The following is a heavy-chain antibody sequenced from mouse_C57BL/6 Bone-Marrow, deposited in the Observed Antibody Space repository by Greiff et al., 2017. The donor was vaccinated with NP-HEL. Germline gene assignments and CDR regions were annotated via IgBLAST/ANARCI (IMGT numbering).Heavy chain of an antibody. CDR3: AIGYFDV. CDR2: ISSGGSYT. CDR1: GFTFSSYG. V-gene: IGHV5-6*01. Sequence: EVQVVESGGDLVKPGGSLKLSCAASGFTFSSYGMSWVRQTPDKRLEWVATISSGGSYTYYPDSVKGRFTISRDNAKNTLYLQMSSLKSEDTAMYYCAIGYFDVWGTGTTVTVSS. J-gene: IGHJ1*03.